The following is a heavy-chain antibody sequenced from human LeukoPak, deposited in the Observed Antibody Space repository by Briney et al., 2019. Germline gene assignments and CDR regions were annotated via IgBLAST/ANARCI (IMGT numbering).Heavy chain of an antibody. CDR1: GFTFSNAW. Sequence: TGGSLRLSCAASGFTFSNAWMSWVRQAPGKGLEWVGRIKSKTDGGTTDYAAPVKGRFTISRDDSKNTLYLQMNSLKTEDTAVYYCTSSYYYDSSGYDEWGQGTLVTVSS. J-gene: IGHJ4*02. D-gene: IGHD3-22*01. V-gene: IGHV3-15*01. CDR3: TSSYYYDSSGYDE. CDR2: IKSKTDGGTT.